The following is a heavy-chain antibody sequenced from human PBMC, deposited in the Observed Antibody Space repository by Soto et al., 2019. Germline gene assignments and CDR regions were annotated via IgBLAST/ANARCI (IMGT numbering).Heavy chain of an antibody. J-gene: IGHJ4*02. D-gene: IGHD4-4*01. CDR2: IYDTGNT. CDR1: GVSISSYF. V-gene: IGHV4-59*12. CDR3: AIVPPGYSKGLDY. Sequence: SETLSLTCSVSGVSISSYFWSWIRQPPGKGLEWIGYIYDTGNTNYNPSINSRVSISIATYRNHSSLRVYSGAAGDTAMYYCAIVPPGYSKGLDYWGQGTLVTVSS.